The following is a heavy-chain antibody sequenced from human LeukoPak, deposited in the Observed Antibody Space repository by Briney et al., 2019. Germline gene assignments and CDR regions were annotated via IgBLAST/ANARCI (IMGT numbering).Heavy chain of an antibody. Sequence: SETLSLTCAVYGGSFSGYYWSWIRQPPGKGLEWIGEINHSGSTNYNPSLKSRVTISVDTSKNQFSLKLSSVTAADTAVYYCARFGYSYGYGAFDIWGQGTMVTVSS. J-gene: IGHJ3*02. D-gene: IGHD5-18*01. V-gene: IGHV4-34*01. CDR3: ARFGYSYGYGAFDI. CDR2: INHSGST. CDR1: GGSFSGYY.